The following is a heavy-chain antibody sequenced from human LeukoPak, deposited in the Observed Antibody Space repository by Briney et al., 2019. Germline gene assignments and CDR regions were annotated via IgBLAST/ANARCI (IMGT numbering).Heavy chain of an antibody. D-gene: IGHD2/OR15-2a*01. CDR2: INTDGSST. J-gene: IGHJ4*02. CDR3: SRDLSPAYFDY. V-gene: IGHV3-74*01. CDR1: GFTFTSYW. Sequence: GGSLRLSCADSGFTFTSYWMHWVRQAPGKGLVWVSRINTDGSSTSYADSVKGRVTISRDNAKNTLYLHMDSLRAEDTAVYYCSRDLSPAYFDYWGQGTLVTVSS.